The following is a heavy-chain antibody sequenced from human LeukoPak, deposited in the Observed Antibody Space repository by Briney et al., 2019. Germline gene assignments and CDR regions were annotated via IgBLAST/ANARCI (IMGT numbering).Heavy chain of an antibody. V-gene: IGHV4-59*01. J-gene: IGHJ4*02. CDR2: IYAGVGT. D-gene: IGHD3-22*01. CDR1: GGSISTYY. Sequence: PSETLSLTCTVSGGSISTYYWTWIRQPPGKGLEWIGYIYAGVGTNYNPSLKSRVTVSVDTPKNQFSLKLSSVTAADTAVYYCAREEYDSSGYYGRWGQGTLVTVSS. CDR3: AREEYDSSGYYGR.